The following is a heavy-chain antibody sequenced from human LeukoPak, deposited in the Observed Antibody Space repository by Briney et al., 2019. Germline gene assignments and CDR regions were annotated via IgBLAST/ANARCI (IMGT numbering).Heavy chain of an antibody. V-gene: IGHV4-59*11. CDR3: ARGVDSDDYYYYYMDV. Sequence: SETPSLTCTVSGGSISSHYWSWIRQPPGKGLEWTGYIYYSGSTNYNPSLKSRVTISVNTSKNQFSLKLSSVTAADTAVYYCARGVDSDDYYYYYMDVWGKGTTVTVSS. CDR1: GGSISSHY. J-gene: IGHJ6*03. D-gene: IGHD3-3*01. CDR2: IYYSGST.